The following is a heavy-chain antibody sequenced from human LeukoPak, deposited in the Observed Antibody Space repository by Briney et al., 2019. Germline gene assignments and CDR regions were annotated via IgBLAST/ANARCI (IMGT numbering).Heavy chain of an antibody. CDR3: TREGVYSGSYNGAFDD. Sequence: GGSLRLSCAASGFTFSTYWMSWVRQAPGKGLEWVANIKKDGSEKYYVDSVKGRFTIFRDNAKNSLSLQMNSLRAEDTAVYYCTREGVYSGSYNGAFDDWGQGTLVTVSS. CDR2: IKKDGSEK. V-gene: IGHV3-7*03. J-gene: IGHJ4*02. CDR1: GFTFSTYW. D-gene: IGHD1-26*01.